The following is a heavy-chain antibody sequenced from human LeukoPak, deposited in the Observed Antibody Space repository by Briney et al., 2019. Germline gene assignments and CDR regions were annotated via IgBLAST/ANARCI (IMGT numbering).Heavy chain of an antibody. J-gene: IGHJ6*03. CDR1: GFPFSAYN. Sequence: KTGGSLTPSSPASGFPFSAYNMNWVRRTPGKGLEWVSSITTSSSYMFYADSVRGRFTISRDNAENSLYLQMNSLRDEDTAVYYCARDPYSGGYGAYYYYYMDVWGKGTTVTVSS. V-gene: IGHV3-21*01. D-gene: IGHD6-19*01. CDR3: ARDPYSGGYGAYYYYYMDV. CDR2: ITTSSSYM.